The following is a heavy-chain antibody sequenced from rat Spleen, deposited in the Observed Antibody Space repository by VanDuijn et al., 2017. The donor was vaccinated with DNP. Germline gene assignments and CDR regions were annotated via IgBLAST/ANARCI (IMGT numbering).Heavy chain of an antibody. J-gene: IGHJ2*01. CDR3: ASWSPIAPISTSNY. D-gene: IGHD1-2*01. CDR1: GFTFSDYY. CDR2: INPDGGST. Sequence: EVQLVESGGDLVQPGRSLKLFCAASGFTFSDYYMAWIRQAPGEGLEWIASINPDGGSTYYPDSVRGRFSISRDNAENTIYLQMNSLRSEDTATYYCASWSPIAPISTSNYWGQGVMVTVSS. V-gene: IGHV5-58*01.